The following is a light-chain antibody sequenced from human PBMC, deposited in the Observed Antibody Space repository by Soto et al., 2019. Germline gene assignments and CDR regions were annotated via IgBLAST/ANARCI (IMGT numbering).Light chain of an antibody. Sequence: EIVMTQSPATLSVSPGERATLSCRASQSVSNNLAWYQQKPGQAPRLLIYGASTRATGIPVRFSGSGSGTEFTLTISSLQSEDFAVYYCQQYNNWPGTFGGGTVVEIK. CDR2: GAS. CDR1: QSVSNN. J-gene: IGKJ4*01. CDR3: QQYNNWPGT. V-gene: IGKV3-15*01.